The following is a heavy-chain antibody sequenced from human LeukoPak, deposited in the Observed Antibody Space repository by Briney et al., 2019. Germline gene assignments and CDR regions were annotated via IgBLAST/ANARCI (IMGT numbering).Heavy chain of an antibody. D-gene: IGHD3-9*01. CDR2: IYHSGST. Sequence: PSQTLSLACSVSGCSISSGGYSWSWIRQPPGKGLEWIAYIYHSGSTYYNPSLKSRVTISVDRSKNQFSLKLSSVTAADTAVYYCARGHYDILTGPPAGMDVWGKGTTVTVSS. V-gene: IGHV4-30-2*01. CDR3: ARGHYDILTGPPAGMDV. J-gene: IGHJ6*04. CDR1: GCSISSGGYS.